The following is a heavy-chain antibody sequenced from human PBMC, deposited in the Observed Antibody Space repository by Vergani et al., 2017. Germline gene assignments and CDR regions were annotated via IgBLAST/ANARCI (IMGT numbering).Heavy chain of an antibody. V-gene: IGHV1-69*01. J-gene: IGHJ4*02. D-gene: IGHD3-22*01. CDR2: IIPIFGTA. Sequence: QVQLVQSGAEVKKPGSSVKLSCKASGGTFSSYAISWVRQAPGQGLEWMGGIIPIFGTANYAQKFQGRVTITADDSTSTAYMELSSLRSKDTAVYCCAGAVTYYYDSSRGYYFDYWGQGTLVTVSS. CDR3: AGAVTYYYDSSRGYYFDY. CDR1: GGTFSSYA.